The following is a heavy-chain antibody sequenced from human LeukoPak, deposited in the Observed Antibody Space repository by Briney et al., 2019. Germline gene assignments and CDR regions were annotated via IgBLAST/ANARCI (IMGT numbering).Heavy chain of an antibody. CDR2: INTDGTVT. D-gene: IGHD6-19*01. Sequence: SVGSLRLSCAASGFTFSKYWMLWVRQAPGKGLESVSRINTDGTVTTYADSVKGRFTVSRDNADTTMFLQMNSVRDEDTAVYYCATKQWLAPPPDSWGQGTPVTVYS. J-gene: IGHJ4*02. CDR3: ATKQWLAPPPDS. CDR1: GFTFSKYW. V-gene: IGHV3-74*01.